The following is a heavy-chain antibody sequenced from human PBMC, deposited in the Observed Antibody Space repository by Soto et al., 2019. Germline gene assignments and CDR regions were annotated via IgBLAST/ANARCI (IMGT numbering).Heavy chain of an antibody. CDR3: ARRGWLYYGMDV. V-gene: IGHV4-59*01. D-gene: IGHD5-12*01. J-gene: IGHJ6*02. Sequence: ETLSLTCTVSGGSISSYYWSWIRQPPGKGLEWIGYIYYSGSTNYNPSLKSRVTISVDTSKNQFSLKLSSVTAADTAVYYCARRGWLYYGMDVWGQGTTVTVSS. CDR1: GGSISSYY. CDR2: IYYSGST.